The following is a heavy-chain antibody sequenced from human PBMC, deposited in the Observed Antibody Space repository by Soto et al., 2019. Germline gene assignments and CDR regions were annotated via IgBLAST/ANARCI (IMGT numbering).Heavy chain of an antibody. CDR1: GLIFANSA. V-gene: IGHV1-58*02. CDR2: IVVGSGNT. Sequence: GASGKDSWNASGLIFANSARQWVRQARGQRLEWIGWIVVGSGNTNYAQKFQERVTITRDMSTSTAYIELSSLRSEDTAVYYCAADHSIAAAGLYYHHGMDAWGQGTTVTVSS. J-gene: IGHJ6*02. D-gene: IGHD6-13*01. CDR3: AADHSIAAAGLYYHHGMDA.